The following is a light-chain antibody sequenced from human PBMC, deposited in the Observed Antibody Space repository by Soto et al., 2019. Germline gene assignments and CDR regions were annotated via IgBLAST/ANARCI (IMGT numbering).Light chain of an antibody. CDR2: DAS. J-gene: IGKJ4*01. CDR1: QDIKIY. CDR3: QQFDGVPLT. V-gene: IGKV1-33*01. Sequence: DIQMTQSPSSLSASIGDRVTITCQASQDIKIYLNWYQQKPGKPPNLLIYDASKLEAGVPLRFSGSGSGTHFTFIISSLQPEDIPTYYCQQFDGVPLTFGGGTKVDIK.